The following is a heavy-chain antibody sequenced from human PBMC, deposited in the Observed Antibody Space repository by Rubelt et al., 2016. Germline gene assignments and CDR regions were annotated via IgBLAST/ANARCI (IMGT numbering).Heavy chain of an antibody. D-gene: IGHD3-10*01. J-gene: IGHJ4*02. CDR1: GFTFSSYS. Sequence: EVQLVESGGGSVQPGGSLRLSCVASGFTFSSYSMNWVRQTPGKGLEWVSYISSSSSYTNYADSVKGRFTISRDNAKNTLYLQMNSLRAEDTAVYYCARERFLDYWGQGTLVTVSS. CDR2: ISSSSSYT. CDR3: ARERFLDY. V-gene: IGHV3-48*04.